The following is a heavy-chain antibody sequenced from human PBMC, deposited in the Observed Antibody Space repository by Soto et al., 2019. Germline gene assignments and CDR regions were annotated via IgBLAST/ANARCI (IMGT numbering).Heavy chain of an antibody. CDR1: GFTFSSYA. J-gene: IGHJ6*03. D-gene: IGHD2-15*01. CDR2: ISGSGGST. CDR3: AKEAVVVVAATRAHHYYMHV. Sequence: PGGSLRLSCAASGFTFSSYAMSWVRQAPGKGLEWVSAISGSGGSTYYADSVKGRFTISRDNSKNTLYLQMNSLRAEDTAVYYCAKEAVVVVAATRAHHYYMHVWGKGPRSPSP. V-gene: IGHV3-23*01.